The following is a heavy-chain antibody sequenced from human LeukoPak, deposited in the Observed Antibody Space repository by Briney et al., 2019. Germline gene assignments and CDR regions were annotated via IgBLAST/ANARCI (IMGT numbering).Heavy chain of an antibody. CDR1: GFTFSSFA. V-gene: IGHV3-23*01. Sequence: GASLRLSCAASGFTFSSFAMSWVRQAPGKGLEWVSSISGSGGSTYYADSVKGRFTISRDNSKNTLYLQMYSLRAEDTAVYYCAKARFSGYCSGGSCYSGNDYWGQGTLVTVSS. J-gene: IGHJ4*02. CDR2: ISGSGGST. CDR3: AKARFSGYCSGGSCYSGNDY. D-gene: IGHD2-15*01.